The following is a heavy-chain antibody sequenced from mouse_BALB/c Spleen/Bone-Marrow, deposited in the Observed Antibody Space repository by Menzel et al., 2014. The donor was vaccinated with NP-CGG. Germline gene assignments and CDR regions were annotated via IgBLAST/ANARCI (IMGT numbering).Heavy chain of an antibody. D-gene: IGHD1-1*01. J-gene: IGHJ2*01. Sequence: EVQRVESGGGLVQPGGSLKLSCAASGFDFSRYWMSWVRQAPGKGLEWIGEINPDSSTINYTQSLKDKFIISRDNAKNTLALQMSRVRSEDAGLYYCARCGYYGFLHYWGQGTTLTVSS. CDR3: ARCGYYGFLHY. CDR2: INPDSSTI. V-gene: IGHV4-1*02. CDR1: GFDFSRYW.